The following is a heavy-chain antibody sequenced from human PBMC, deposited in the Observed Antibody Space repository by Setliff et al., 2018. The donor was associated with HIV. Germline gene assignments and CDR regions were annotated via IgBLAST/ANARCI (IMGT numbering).Heavy chain of an antibody. Sequence: PGGSLRLSCAASRFTFSSYSMSWVRQAPGKGLEWVSSISNKYYADSVKGRFTISRDNSKNTLYLQMNSLRAEDTAVYYCARGDYYDSSGYYVYWGQGTLVTVSS. CDR3: ARGDYYDSSGYYVY. CDR1: RFTFSSYS. J-gene: IGHJ4*02. D-gene: IGHD3-22*01. V-gene: IGHV3-21*01. CDR2: ISNK.